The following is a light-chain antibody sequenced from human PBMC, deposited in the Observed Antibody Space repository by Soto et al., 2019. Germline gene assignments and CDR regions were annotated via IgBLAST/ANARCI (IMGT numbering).Light chain of an antibody. CDR3: QQRYNWPQT. J-gene: IGKJ1*01. CDR1: QSVSSI. CDR2: DAS. V-gene: IGKV3-11*01. Sequence: EIVLTQSPATLSLSPGERATLSCRASQSVSSILAWYQQKPGQAPRLLIYDASNRATGIPARFSGSGSGTDFTLTISSLEPEDVAVYYCQQRYNWPQTFGQGTKVEIK.